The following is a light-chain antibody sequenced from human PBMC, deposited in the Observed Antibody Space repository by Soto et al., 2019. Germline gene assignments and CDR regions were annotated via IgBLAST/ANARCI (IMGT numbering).Light chain of an antibody. V-gene: IGLV2-23*02. J-gene: IGLJ1*01. CDR2: EVT. CDR3: CSYVGSNIFYV. CDR1: NSDLGTYNL. Sequence: QSALTQPASVSGSPGQSITISCTGTNSDLGTYNLVSWYQQHPGKAPKTITYEVTKRPSGVSKRFSGSKSGNTASLTISGLQAEDEADYYCCSYVGSNIFYVFGTGTKVTVL.